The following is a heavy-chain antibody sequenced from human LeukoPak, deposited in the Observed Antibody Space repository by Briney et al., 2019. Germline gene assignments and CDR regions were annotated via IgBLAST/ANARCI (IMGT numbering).Heavy chain of an antibody. J-gene: IGHJ3*02. CDR2: IYTSGST. Sequence: SETLSLTCTVSGGSISSYYWSWIRQPPGKGLEWIGYIYTSGSTNYNPSLKSRVTISVDTSKNQFSLKLSSVTAADTAVYYCATPHMIVDAFDIWGQGTMVTVSS. CDR3: ATPHMIVDAFDI. D-gene: IGHD3-22*01. CDR1: GGSISSYY. V-gene: IGHV4-4*09.